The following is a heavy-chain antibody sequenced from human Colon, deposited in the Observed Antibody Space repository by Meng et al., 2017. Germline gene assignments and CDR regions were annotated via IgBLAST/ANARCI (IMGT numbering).Heavy chain of an antibody. J-gene: IGHJ4*02. V-gene: IGHV4-39*07. CDR1: GGSITSTSSY. Sequence: QLHLQESGPGLVKPSETLSLTCTISGGSITSTSSYWGWVRQPPGKGLELLGRISSPGRPNYTPSLMGRISMSVDMSKNQFSLKVNSVTAADTAISSCVISSHIWGQGTLFPFSS. D-gene: IGHD3-3*02. CDR2: ISSPGRP. CDR3: VISSHI.